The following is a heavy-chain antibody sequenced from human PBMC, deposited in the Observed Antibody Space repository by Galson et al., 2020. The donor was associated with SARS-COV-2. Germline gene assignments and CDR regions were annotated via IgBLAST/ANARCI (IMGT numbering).Heavy chain of an antibody. CDR2: MNPKSGST. CDR3: ARDAPRRGTYKNYYYYYGLDV. CDR1: EYIFSNND. D-gene: IGHD1-1*01. J-gene: IGHJ6*02. V-gene: IGHV1-8*02. Sequence: GESLKISCTASEYIFSNNDINWVRQAPGQGLEWLGWMNPKSGSTGYARKLQGRITMTRDTSKTTVYMELSSLRSEDTAVYYCARDAPRRGTYKNYYYYYGLDVWGQGTTVIVSS.